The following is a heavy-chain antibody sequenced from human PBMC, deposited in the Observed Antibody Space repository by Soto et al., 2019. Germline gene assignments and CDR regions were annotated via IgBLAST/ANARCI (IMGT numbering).Heavy chain of an antibody. CDR2: ISSSSSAI. Sequence: GGSLRLSCAASGFTFSSYSMNWVRQAPGKGVEWGSYISSSSSAIYYADFVKGRFTISRDNAKNSLYLQMNSLRDEDTAVYYCAREVRGSYWGQGTLVTVSS. CDR3: AREVRGSY. J-gene: IGHJ4*02. V-gene: IGHV3-48*02. CDR1: GFTFSSYS. D-gene: IGHD2-15*01.